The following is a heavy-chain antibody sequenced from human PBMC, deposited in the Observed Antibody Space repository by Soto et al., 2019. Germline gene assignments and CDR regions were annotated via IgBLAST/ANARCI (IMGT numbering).Heavy chain of an antibody. V-gene: IGHV4-59*11. CDR3: ARGAGIVLVPDAIFDS. CDR2: IFYTGKT. J-gene: IGHJ4*02. CDR1: PDSLNGHY. D-gene: IGHD2-2*01. Sequence: QVQLRESGPGLVKPSESLSLTCTVSPDSLNGHYWSWLRQTPGKELEWIGYIFYTGKTNYNSSLKSRVTMTLDTFENQCSLQLTSVTSADTAIYYCARGAGIVLVPDAIFDSWGQGTLVTVSS.